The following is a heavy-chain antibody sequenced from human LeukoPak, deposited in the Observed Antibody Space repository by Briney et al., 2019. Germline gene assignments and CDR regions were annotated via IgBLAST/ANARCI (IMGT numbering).Heavy chain of an antibody. J-gene: IGHJ6*03. D-gene: IGHD2/OR15-2a*01. CDR1: GFTFSNSA. Sequence: PGGSLRLSCAASGFTFSNSAMSWVRQAPGKGLEWVSAISVSGGSTYYADSVKGRFAISRDNSKNTLHLQMNSLRAEDTAVYYCAKVPASHVNSNPYYYMDVWGKGTTVTVSS. CDR2: ISVSGGST. V-gene: IGHV3-23*01. CDR3: AKVPASHVNSNPYYYMDV.